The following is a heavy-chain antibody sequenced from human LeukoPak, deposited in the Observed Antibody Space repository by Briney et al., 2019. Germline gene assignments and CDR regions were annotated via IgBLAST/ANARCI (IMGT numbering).Heavy chain of an antibody. Sequence: PSETLSLTCTVSGGSISSDYWSWIRQPPGKGLEWIGYIYYSGSTNYNPSLKSRVTISVDTSKNQFSLKLSSVTAADTAVYYCARGQLWFSPWGQGTLVTVSS. CDR1: GGSISSDY. V-gene: IGHV4-59*01. CDR2: IYYSGST. CDR3: ARGQLWFSP. J-gene: IGHJ5*02. D-gene: IGHD5-18*01.